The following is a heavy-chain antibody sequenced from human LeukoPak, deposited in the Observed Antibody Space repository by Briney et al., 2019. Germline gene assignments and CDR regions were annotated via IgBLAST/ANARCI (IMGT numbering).Heavy chain of an antibody. V-gene: IGHV1-2*02. CDR3: AIYRQSTNWWDAFDI. Sequence: ASVRVSCKTSGYTFTGYYLHWVRQAPGQGLEWMGWSNPNSGDTNYAQRFQGRVTMTGDTSISTAYMELSGLRSDDTAVYFCAIYRQSTNWWDAFDIWGQGTMVTVSS. CDR1: GYTFTGYY. CDR2: SNPNSGDT. J-gene: IGHJ3*02. D-gene: IGHD2-8*02.